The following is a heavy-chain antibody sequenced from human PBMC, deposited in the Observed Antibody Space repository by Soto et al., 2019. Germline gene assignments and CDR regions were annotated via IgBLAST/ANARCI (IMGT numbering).Heavy chain of an antibody. Sequence: GSLRLSCAASGFTFSSYAMSWVRQAPGKGLEWVSVISDSGGNTYYADSVKGRFTISRDNSKNTLYLQMNSLRAEDTAVYYCVKVGGYDGYEPLDKWGQGTLVTVSS. CDR3: VKVGGYDGYEPLDK. CDR2: ISDSGGNT. D-gene: IGHD5-12*01. J-gene: IGHJ4*02. V-gene: IGHV3-23*01. CDR1: GFTFSSYA.